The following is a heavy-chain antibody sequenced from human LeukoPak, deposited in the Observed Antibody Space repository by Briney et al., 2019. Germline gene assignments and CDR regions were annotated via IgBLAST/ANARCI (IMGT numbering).Heavy chain of an antibody. CDR1: GGSISSYY. CDR3: AREKGGNLFDY. CDR2: IYYSGST. J-gene: IGHJ4*02. Sequence: TSETLSLTCTVSGGSISSYYWSWIRQPPGKGLEWIGYIYYSGSTNYNPSLKSRVTISVDTSKNQFSLKLSSVTAADTAVYYCAREKGGNLFDYWGQGTLVTVSS. D-gene: IGHD4-23*01. V-gene: IGHV4-59*08.